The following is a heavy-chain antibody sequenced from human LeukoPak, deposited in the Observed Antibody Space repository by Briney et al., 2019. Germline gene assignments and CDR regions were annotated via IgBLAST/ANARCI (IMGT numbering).Heavy chain of an antibody. D-gene: IGHD3-10*01. CDR3: VSMVRGVGY. CDR2: VWYDGNRK. J-gene: IGHJ4*02. Sequence: SCKASGYTFTGYYMHWVRQAPGKGLGWVTLVWYDGNRKYYADSVKGRFTISRDNSKNSVYLQLNSLRPEDTAMYYCVSMVRGVGYWGQGTLVTVSS. CDR1: GYTFTGYY. V-gene: IGHV3-30*04.